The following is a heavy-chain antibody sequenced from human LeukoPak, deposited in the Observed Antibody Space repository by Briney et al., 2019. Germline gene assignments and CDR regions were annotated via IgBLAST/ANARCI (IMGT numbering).Heavy chain of an antibody. D-gene: IGHD4-17*01. J-gene: IGHJ4*02. CDR3: ARSGSTGTWVAFDY. CDR1: GFTFSSYA. CDR2: ISYDGSNK. Sequence: PGRSLRLSCAASGFTFSSYAMHWVRQAPGKGLEWVAVISYDGSNKYYADSVKGRFTISRDNSKNTLYLQMNSLRAEDTAVYYCARSGSTGTWVAFDYWGQGTLVTVPS. V-gene: IGHV3-30*04.